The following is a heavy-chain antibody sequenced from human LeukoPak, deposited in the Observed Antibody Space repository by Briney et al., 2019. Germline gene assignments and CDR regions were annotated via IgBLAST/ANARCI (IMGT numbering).Heavy chain of an antibody. J-gene: IGHJ4*02. CDR2: INSDGSST. D-gene: IGHD2-15*01. Sequence: PGGSLRLSCAASGFTFSSYWMHWVRHAPGKGLVWVSRINSDGSSTSYADSVKGRFTISRDNAKNTLYLQMNSLRAEDTAVYYCARVEGSTPAGGRYWGQGTLVTVSS. CDR1: GFTFSSYW. V-gene: IGHV3-74*01. CDR3: ARVEGSTPAGGRY.